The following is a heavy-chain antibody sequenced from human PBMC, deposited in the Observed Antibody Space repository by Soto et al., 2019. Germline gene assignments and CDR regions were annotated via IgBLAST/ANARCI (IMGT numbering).Heavy chain of an antibody. CDR3: ASDATPGTFEQLVLFY. Sequence: GGSLRLSCAASGFTFSSYGMHWVRQAPGKGLEWVAVIWYDGSNKYYADSVKGRFTISRDNSKNTLYLQMNSLRAEDTAVYYCASDATPGTFEQLVLFYWGQGTLVTVSS. CDR2: IWYDGSNK. V-gene: IGHV3-33*01. D-gene: IGHD6-6*01. CDR1: GFTFSSYG. J-gene: IGHJ4*02.